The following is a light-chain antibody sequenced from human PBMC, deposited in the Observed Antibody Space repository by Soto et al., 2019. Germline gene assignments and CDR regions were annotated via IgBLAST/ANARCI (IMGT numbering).Light chain of an antibody. Sequence: QSVLTQPASVSGSPGQSITISCTGTSSDVVGYNYVSWYQQHPGKAPKLMIYDVSNRPSGVSNRFSGSKSGNTASLTISGLQAEDEADYYYSSYTSISTSPYVCGT. CDR1: SSDVVGYNY. CDR2: DVS. CDR3: SSYTSISTSPYV. V-gene: IGLV2-14*01. J-gene: IGLJ1*01.